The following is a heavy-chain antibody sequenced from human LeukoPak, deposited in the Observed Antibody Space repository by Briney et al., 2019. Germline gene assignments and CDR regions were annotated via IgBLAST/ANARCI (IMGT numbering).Heavy chain of an antibody. Sequence: ASVKVPCKASGYTFTSYGISWVRQAPGQGLEWMGWISAYNGNTNYAQKLQGRVTMTTDTSTSTAYMELRSLRSDDTAVYYCARVSPYSSGWYGVSDYWGQGTLVTVSS. CDR2: ISAYNGNT. V-gene: IGHV1-18*01. D-gene: IGHD6-19*01. CDR1: GYTFTSYG. CDR3: ARVSPYSSGWYGVSDY. J-gene: IGHJ4*02.